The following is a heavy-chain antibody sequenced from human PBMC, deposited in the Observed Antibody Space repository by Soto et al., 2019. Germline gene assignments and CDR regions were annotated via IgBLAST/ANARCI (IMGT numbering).Heavy chain of an antibody. D-gene: IGHD5-12*01. Sequence: PSETLSLTCTVSGCTISSYYWSWIRQPPGKGLEWIGYIYYSGSTNYNPSLKSRVTISVDTSKNQFSLKLSSVTAADTAVYYCARSRLDIVEIFDYWGQGTLVTVSS. CDR3: ARSRLDIVEIFDY. J-gene: IGHJ4*02. V-gene: IGHV4-59*01. CDR2: IYYSGST. CDR1: GCTISSYY.